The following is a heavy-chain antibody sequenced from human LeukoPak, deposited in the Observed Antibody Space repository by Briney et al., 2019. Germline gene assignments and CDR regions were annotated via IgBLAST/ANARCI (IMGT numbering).Heavy chain of an antibody. J-gene: IGHJ4*02. Sequence: GASVKVSCKASGYTFTGYYMHWVRQAPGQGLEWMGWINPNSGGTNYAQKFQGRVTMTRDTSISTAYMELSRLRSDDTAVYYCARGSTRSGSSLALFTPDYWGQGTLVTVSS. CDR1: GYTFTGYY. D-gene: IGHD1-26*01. V-gene: IGHV1-2*02. CDR3: ARGSTRSGSSLALFTPDY. CDR2: INPNSGGT.